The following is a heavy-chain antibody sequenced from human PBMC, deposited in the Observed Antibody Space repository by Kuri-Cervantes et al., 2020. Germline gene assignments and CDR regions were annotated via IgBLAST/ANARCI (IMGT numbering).Heavy chain of an antibody. V-gene: IGHV1-69*06. J-gene: IGHJ3*02. CDR1: GGTFISCA. CDR3: ARGKTYYYYSSGYPNDAFDI. CDR2: IIPIFGTA. D-gene: IGHD3-22*01. Sequence: SVKVSCKASGGTFISCAISWVRQAPGQGLAWMGGIIPIFGTANYAQKFQGRVTITADKSTSTAYMELSSMRSEDTAVYYCARGKTYYYYSSGYPNDAFDIWGQGTMVTVSS.